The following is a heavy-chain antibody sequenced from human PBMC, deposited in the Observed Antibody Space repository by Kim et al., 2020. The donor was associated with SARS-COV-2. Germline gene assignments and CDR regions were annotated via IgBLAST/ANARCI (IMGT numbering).Heavy chain of an antibody. CDR2: T. V-gene: IGHV3-23*01. J-gene: IGHJ5*01. CDR3: AKRSTRLNWFDS. Sequence: THYADPVKGRFTISRDNSKNTLYLQRNSLRAEDTAVYYCAKRSTRLNWFDSWGQGTLVTVSS. D-gene: IGHD2-2*01.